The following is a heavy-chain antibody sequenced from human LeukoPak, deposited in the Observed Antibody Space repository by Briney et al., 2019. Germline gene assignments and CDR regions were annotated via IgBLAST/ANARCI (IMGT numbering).Heavy chain of an antibody. D-gene: IGHD2-8*01. J-gene: IGHJ4*02. CDR1: GFTFSSYG. CDR2: ISYDGSNK. CDR3: ARGATVTNGGFDY. V-gene: IGHV3-30*19. Sequence: GGSLRLSCAASGFTFSSYGMHWVRQAPGKGLEWVAVISYDGSNKYYADSVKGRFTISRDNSKNPLYLQMTDLRAEDTAVYYCARGATVTNGGFDYWGQGTLVTVSS.